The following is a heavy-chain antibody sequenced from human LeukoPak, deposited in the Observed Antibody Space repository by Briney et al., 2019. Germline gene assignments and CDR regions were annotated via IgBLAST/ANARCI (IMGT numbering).Heavy chain of an antibody. CDR2: IYHSGRT. Sequence: PSETLSLTCAVSGGSISSSNWWSWVRQPPGKGLEWIGEIYHSGRTNYNPSLKSRVTISVDTSKNQFSLKLSSVTAADTAVYYCARVSSSGWSDYWGQGTLVTVSS. D-gene: IGHD6-19*01. V-gene: IGHV4-4*02. CDR3: ARVSSSGWSDY. J-gene: IGHJ4*02. CDR1: GGSISSSNW.